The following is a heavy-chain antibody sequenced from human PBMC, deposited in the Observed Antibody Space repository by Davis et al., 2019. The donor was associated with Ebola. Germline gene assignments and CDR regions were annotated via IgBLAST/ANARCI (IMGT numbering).Heavy chain of an antibody. CDR2: ISSGSSYI. CDR3: ARDQGTPYGDYGMDV. D-gene: IGHD4-17*01. V-gene: IGHV3-21*01. CDR1: GFTFSTYS. Sequence: GSLKISCAASGFTFSTYSMNWVRQAPGKGLEWVSSISSGSSYIYYADSVKGRFTISRDNAKNSLYLQMNSLRAEDTAVYYCARDQGTPYGDYGMDVWGKGTTVTVSS. J-gene: IGHJ6*04.